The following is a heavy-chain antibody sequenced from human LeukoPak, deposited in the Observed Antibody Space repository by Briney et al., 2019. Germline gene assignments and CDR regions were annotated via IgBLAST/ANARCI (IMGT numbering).Heavy chain of an antibody. CDR2: INHSGST. D-gene: IGHD3-10*01. CDR3: ARDVPYYGSGSYFDY. CDR1: GGSFSGYY. Sequence: KPSETLSLTCAVYGGSFSGYYWSWIRQPPGKGLEWIGEINHSGSTNYNPSLKSRVTISVDMSKTQFSLKLSSVTAADTAVYYCARDVPYYGSGSYFDYWGQGTLVTVSS. V-gene: IGHV4-34*01. J-gene: IGHJ4*02.